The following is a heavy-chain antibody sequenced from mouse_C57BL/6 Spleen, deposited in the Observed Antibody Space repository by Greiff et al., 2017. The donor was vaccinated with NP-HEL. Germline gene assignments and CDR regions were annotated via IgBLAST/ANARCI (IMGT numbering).Heavy chain of an antibody. Sequence: EVHLVESGGGLVQPGGSLKLSCAASGFTFSDYYMYWVRQTPEKRLEWVAYISNGGGSTYYPATVKGRFTISRDNAKNTLYLQMSRLKSEDTAMYYCARRGFATVVLDYWGQGTTLTVSS. J-gene: IGHJ2*01. D-gene: IGHD1-1*01. V-gene: IGHV5-12*01. CDR1: GFTFSDYY. CDR2: ISNGGGST. CDR3: ARRGFATVVLDY.